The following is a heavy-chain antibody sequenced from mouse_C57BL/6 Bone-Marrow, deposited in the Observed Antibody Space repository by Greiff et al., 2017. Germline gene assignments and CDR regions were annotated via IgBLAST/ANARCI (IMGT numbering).Heavy chain of an antibody. CDR1: GYSFTDYN. Sequence: EVQLQQSGPELVKPGASVKISCKASGYSFTDYNMNWVKQSNGKSLEWIGVINPNYGTTSYNQKFKGKATLTADQSSSTAYMQLNSLTSEDSAVYDCARENYYGRRYGNYARDYWGQGTSVTVSS. CDR2: INPNYGTT. J-gene: IGHJ4*01. D-gene: IGHD1-1*01. V-gene: IGHV1-39*01. CDR3: ARENYYGRRYGNYARDY.